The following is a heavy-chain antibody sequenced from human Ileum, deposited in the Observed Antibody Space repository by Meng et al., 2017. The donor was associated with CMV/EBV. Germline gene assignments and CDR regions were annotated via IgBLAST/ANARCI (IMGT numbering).Heavy chain of an antibody. CDR3: ARRRNAGPVYS. CDR2: VFYTGDT. D-gene: IGHD1-1*01. Sequence: SETLSLTCTCSGGSVGGGTYFWSWIRQSPRKGLEWIGNVFYTGDTYYNPSLGSRVSMSIDPSKNQFSLKLNSLIAADTGVYFCARRRNAGPVYSWGQGSLVTVSS. J-gene: IGHJ4*02. V-gene: IGHV4-39*01. CDR1: GGSVGGGTYF.